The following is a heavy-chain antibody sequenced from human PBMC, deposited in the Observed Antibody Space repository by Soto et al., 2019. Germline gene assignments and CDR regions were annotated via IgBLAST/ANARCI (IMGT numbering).Heavy chain of an antibody. J-gene: IGHJ4*02. Sequence: PSETLSLTCTVSGGSISSSSYYWGWIRQPPGKGLEWIGSIYYSGSTYYNPSLKSRVTISVDTSKNQFSLKLSSVTAADTAVYYCARDTMVALDYWGQGTLVTVS. D-gene: IGHD2-15*01. CDR2: IYYSGST. CDR1: GGSISSSSYY. CDR3: ARDTMVALDY. V-gene: IGHV4-39*02.